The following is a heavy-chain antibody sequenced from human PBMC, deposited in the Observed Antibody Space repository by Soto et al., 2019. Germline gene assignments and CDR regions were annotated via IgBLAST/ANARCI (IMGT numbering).Heavy chain of an antibody. CDR2: INPSGGST. V-gene: IGHV1-46*01. CDR1: GYTFTSYY. D-gene: IGHD3-22*01. Sequence: ASVKVSCKASGYTFTSYYMHWVRQAPGQGLEWMGIINPSGGSTSYAQKFQGRVTMTRDTSTSTVYMELSSLRSEDTAVYYCARDPAYYYDSSGYYFDYWGQGTLVTVSS. J-gene: IGHJ4*02. CDR3: ARDPAYYYDSSGYYFDY.